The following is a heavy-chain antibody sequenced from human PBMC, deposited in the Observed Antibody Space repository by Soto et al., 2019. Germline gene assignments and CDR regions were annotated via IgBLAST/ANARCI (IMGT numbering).Heavy chain of an antibody. CDR2: INPNSGGT. V-gene: IGHV1-2*04. CDR3: ARLYSSSSTVSDAFDI. CDR1: GYTFTGYY. J-gene: IGHJ3*02. Sequence: VASVKVSCKASGYTFTGYYMHWVRQAPGQGLEWMGWINPNSGGTNYAQKFQGWVTMTRDTSISTAYMELSRLRSDDTAVYYCARLYSSSSTVSDAFDIWGQGTMVTVSS. D-gene: IGHD6-6*01.